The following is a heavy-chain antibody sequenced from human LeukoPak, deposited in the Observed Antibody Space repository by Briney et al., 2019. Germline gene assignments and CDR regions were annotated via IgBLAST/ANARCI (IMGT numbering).Heavy chain of an antibody. Sequence: ASVKVSCKASGYTLTGHHVHWVRQVPGQGLEWMGWINPNSGATNYAQNFQGRVTMTRDTSISTAYMELSSLRSDDTAVYYCARDFLNSPGPTGYWGQGTLVTVSS. J-gene: IGHJ4*02. CDR3: ARDFLNSPGPTGY. CDR1: GYTLTGHH. D-gene: IGHD1-14*01. V-gene: IGHV1-2*02. CDR2: INPNSGAT.